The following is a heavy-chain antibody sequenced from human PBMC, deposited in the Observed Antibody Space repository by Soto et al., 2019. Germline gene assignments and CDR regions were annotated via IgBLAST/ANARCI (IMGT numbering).Heavy chain of an antibody. CDR2: ISNDGSNE. Sequence: TLILSCAGSGFTFRWFGMNWVRQAPGKGLEWVARISNDGSNEYYVDSVKGRFTISRDNSKNTLYLQMDSLRAEDTAVYYCAKGEVRGIIPSYFDYWGLGTLVTVSS. D-gene: IGHD3-10*01. V-gene: IGHV3-30*18. J-gene: IGHJ4*02. CDR3: AKGEVRGIIPSYFDY. CDR1: GFTFRWFG.